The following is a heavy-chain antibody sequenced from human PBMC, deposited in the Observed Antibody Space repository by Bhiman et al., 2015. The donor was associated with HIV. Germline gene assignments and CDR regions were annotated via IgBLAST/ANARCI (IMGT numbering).Heavy chain of an antibody. J-gene: IGHJ4*02. Sequence: QVQLVESGGGVVQPGRSLRLSCAASGFTFSANVMNWVRQAPGKGLEWVAVLSEDGNRLYYADSVKGRFTISRDNSKNTLFLQMNRLRAEDTAVYYCAKYDITGNYYGYWGQGTLVTVSS. CDR1: GFTFSANV. V-gene: IGHV3-30-3*01. CDR2: LSEDGNRL. D-gene: IGHD3-22*01. CDR3: AKYDITGNYYGY.